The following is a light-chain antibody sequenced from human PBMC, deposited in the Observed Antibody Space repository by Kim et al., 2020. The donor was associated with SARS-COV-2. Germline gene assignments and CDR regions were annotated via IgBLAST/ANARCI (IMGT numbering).Light chain of an antibody. V-gene: IGLV1-40*01. CDR3: HSYDSGLAGYV. CDR2: GDT. J-gene: IGLJ1*01. Sequence: QSVTIAWTGGSANLGADFDVHWCRHLPGTAPKLLVFGDTTRASGVPGRFSGSKSGTSASLAITGLQAEDEGDYYCHSYDSGLAGYVFGSGTKVTVL. CDR1: SANLGADFD.